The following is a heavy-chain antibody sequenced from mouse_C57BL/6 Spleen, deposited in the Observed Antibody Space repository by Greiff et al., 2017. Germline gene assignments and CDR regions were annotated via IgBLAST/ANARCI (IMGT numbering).Heavy chain of an antibody. CDR1: GFTFSNYW. J-gene: IGHJ1*03. Sequence: EVKVVESGGGLVQPGGSMKLSCVASGFTFSNYWMNWVRQSPEKGLEWVAQIRLKSDNYATHYAESVKGRFTISRDDSKSSVYLQMNNLSAEDTGIYYCTIYDGNSYWYFDVWGTGTTVTVSS. CDR2: IRLKSDNYAT. CDR3: TIYDGNSYWYFDV. V-gene: IGHV6-3*01. D-gene: IGHD2-1*01.